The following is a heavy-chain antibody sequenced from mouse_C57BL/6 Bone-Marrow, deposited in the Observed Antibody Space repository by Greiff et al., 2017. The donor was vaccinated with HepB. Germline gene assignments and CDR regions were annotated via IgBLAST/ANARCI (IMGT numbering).Heavy chain of an antibody. D-gene: IGHD1-1*01. V-gene: IGHV1-54*01. CDR2: INPGSGGT. Sequence: VQLQQSGAELVRPGTSVKVSCKASGYAFTNYLIEWVKQRPGQGLEWIGVINPGSGGTNYNEKFKGKETLTADKSSSTAYMQLSSLTSEDSAVYFCARGTTVVAHWYFDVWGTGTTVTVSS. CDR3: ARGTTVVAHWYFDV. CDR1: GYAFTNYL. J-gene: IGHJ1*03.